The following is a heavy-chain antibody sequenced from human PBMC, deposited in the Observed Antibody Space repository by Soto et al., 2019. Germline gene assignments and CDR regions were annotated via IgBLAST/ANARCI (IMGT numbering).Heavy chain of an antibody. J-gene: IGHJ4*02. V-gene: IGHV3-30*03. CDR1: GFTFSSYG. Sequence: QAQLVESGGGVVQPGRSLRLSCAASGFTFSSYGMHWVRQAPGTGLEWGAVISYDGGLQHYADSVKDRFSISRDNSKNMVLLQMNSLRAEDTAVYYCVSDRGYGHASVPYSWGQGTLVSVSS. CDR3: VSDRGYGHASVPYS. D-gene: IGHD5-18*01. CDR2: ISYDGGLQ.